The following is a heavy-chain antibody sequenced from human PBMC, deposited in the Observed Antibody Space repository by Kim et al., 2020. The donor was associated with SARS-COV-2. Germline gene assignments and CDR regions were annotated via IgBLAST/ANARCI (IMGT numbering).Heavy chain of an antibody. D-gene: IGHD1-26*01. V-gene: IGHV1-3*01. J-gene: IGHJ4*01. Sequence: ASVKVSCKASGYTFTAFPIHWVRQAPGQRLEWMGSINAGDGNTIYSQKFQGRVTFTRDTFANTVYIEVSSLKSEDAAIYYCARSADSGTFYRLPDNWGHGTLVTVSS. CDR3: ARSADSGTFYRLPDN. CDR1: GYTFTAFP. CDR2: INAGDGNT.